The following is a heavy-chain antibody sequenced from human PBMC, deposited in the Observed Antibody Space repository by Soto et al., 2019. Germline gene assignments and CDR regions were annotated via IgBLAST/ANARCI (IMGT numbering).Heavy chain of an antibody. CDR2: IYYSGST. CDR1: GGSISSYY. J-gene: IGHJ4*02. D-gene: IGHD3-22*01. Sequence: SETLSLTCTVSGGSISSYYWSWIRQPPGKGLEWIGYIYYSGSTNYNPSLKSRVTISVETSKNQFSLKLSSVTAADTAVYFCARARPPDYYGSSGYYFSYWGQGTLVTVSS. CDR3: ARARPPDYYGSSGYYFSY. V-gene: IGHV4-59*01.